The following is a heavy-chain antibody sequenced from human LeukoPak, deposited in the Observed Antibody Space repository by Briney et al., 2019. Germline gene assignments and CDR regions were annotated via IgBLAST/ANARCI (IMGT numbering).Heavy chain of an antibody. CDR1: GFTFRSYG. Sequence: PGGSLRLSCAASGFTFRSYGMSWVRQAPGKGLEWVSAISGSGGSTHYTDSVKGRLTISRDNSKNTLYLQINSLRAEDTALYYCAREKQLALDSWGQGTLVTVSS. D-gene: IGHD6-13*01. CDR2: ISGSGGST. V-gene: IGHV3-23*01. CDR3: AREKQLALDS. J-gene: IGHJ4*02.